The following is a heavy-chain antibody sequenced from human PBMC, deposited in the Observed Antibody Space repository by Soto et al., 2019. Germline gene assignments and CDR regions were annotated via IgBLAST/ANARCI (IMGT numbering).Heavy chain of an antibody. CDR2: ISYDGSNK. D-gene: IGHD6-6*01. CDR3: AREEYSSSRPFDY. CDR1: GFTFSSYA. V-gene: IGHV3-30-3*01. J-gene: IGHJ4*02. Sequence: GWSLRLSCAASGFTFSSYAMHWVRQAPGKGLEWVAVISYDGSNKYYADSVKGRFTISRDNSKNTLYLQMNSLRAEDTAVYYCAREEYSSSRPFDYWGQGTLVTVSS.